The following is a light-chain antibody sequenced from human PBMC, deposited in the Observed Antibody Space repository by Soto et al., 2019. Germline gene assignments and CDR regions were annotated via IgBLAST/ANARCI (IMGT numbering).Light chain of an antibody. J-gene: IGKJ2*01. CDR2: DAS. CDR1: QDITNY. V-gene: IGKV1-33*01. CDR3: QQYDTFPRT. Sequence: IRMTQSPSSLSASTGDRVTITCQASQDITNYLNWYQQKPGKAPKLLIYDASTLEIGVPSRFSGSGSGTDFTFTISSLQPEDFATYYCQQYDTFPRTFGQGTKVEIK.